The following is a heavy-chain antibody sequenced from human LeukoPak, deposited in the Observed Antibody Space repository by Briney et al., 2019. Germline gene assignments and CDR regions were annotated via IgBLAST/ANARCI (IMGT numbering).Heavy chain of an antibody. D-gene: IGHD2-15*01. CDR3: ARSPKVVVGRGYFDY. J-gene: IGHJ4*02. V-gene: IGHV4-39*07. CDR2: IYYSGST. Sequence: PSETLSLTCTVSGGSISTSTYYWGWIRQPPGKGLQWIGSIYYSGSTNYNPSLKSRVTISVDTSKNQFSLKLSSVTAADTAVYYCARSPKVVVGRGYFDYWGQGTLVTVSS. CDR1: GGSISTSTYY.